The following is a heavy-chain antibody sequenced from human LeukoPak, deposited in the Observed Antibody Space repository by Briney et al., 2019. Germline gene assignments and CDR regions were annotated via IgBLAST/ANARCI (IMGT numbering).Heavy chain of an antibody. CDR2: IDPSDSYT. D-gene: IGHD6-19*01. CDR3: ARRQWLVEQGVSARASAAFDI. V-gene: IGHV5-10-1*01. J-gene: IGHJ3*02. Sequence: GESLRISCKASGYDFAIYWISWVRQMPGKGLEWMGRIDPSDSYTNYSPSFQGHVTISTDKSLNTAYLQWSSLRASDTAMYYCARRQWLVEQGVSARASAAFDIWGQGTMVTVSS. CDR1: GYDFAIYW.